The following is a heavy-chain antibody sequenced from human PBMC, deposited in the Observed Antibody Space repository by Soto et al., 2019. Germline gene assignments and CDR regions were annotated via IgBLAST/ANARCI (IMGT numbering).Heavy chain of an antibody. CDR2: TYYRSRWYN. Sequence: PSQTLSLTCAISGDSVSSNSAAWNWIRRSPSGGLEWLGRTYYRSRWYNDYAVSVRSRITINPDTSKNQFSLHLNSVIPEDTAVYYCARGSHYYYYMDVWGKGTTVTVSS. CDR1: GDSVSSNSAA. CDR3: ARGSHYYYYMDV. J-gene: IGHJ6*03. V-gene: IGHV6-1*01.